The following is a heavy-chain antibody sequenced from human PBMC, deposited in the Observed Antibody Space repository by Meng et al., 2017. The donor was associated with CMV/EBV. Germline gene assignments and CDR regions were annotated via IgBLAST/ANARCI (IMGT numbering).Heavy chain of an antibody. Sequence: SGFTFSDYYMTWIRQAPGEGLEWISYISSSGRTIFYADSVKGRFTISRDNAKNPLSLQMNSLRAEDTAVYYCARIGDSRGYYPHLGYWGQGTLVTVSS. D-gene: IGHD3-22*01. CDR2: ISSSGRTI. CDR3: ARIGDSRGYYPHLGY. J-gene: IGHJ4*02. CDR1: GFTFSDYY. V-gene: IGHV3-11*01.